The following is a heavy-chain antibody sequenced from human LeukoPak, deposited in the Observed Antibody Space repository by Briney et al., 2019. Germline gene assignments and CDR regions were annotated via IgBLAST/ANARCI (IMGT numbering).Heavy chain of an antibody. V-gene: IGHV4-30-2*01. CDR1: GGSISSGGYS. CDR3: ASSTLVPAAFDY. D-gene: IGHD2-2*01. CDR2: IYHSGST. Sequence: SQTLSLTCAVSGGSISSGGYSWSWIRQPPGKGLEWIGYIYHSGSTYYNPSLKSRVTISVDRSKNQFSLKLSSVTAADMAVYYCASSTLVPAAFDYWGQGTLVTVSS. J-gene: IGHJ4*02.